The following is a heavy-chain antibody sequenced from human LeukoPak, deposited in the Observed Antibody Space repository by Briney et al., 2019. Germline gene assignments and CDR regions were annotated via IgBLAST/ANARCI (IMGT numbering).Heavy chain of an antibody. CDR2: INAGNGNT. V-gene: IGHV1-3*01. D-gene: IGHD6-19*01. CDR3: ARDLGEWAVAGTGPFDY. Sequence: ASVKVSWKASGYTFSTYAIQWVRQAPGQGLEWMGWINAGNGNTKYSQNFQGRVTITRDTSASTVYMELSSLRSEDTAVYYCARDLGEWAVAGTGPFDYWGQGTLVTVSS. CDR1: GYTFSTYA. J-gene: IGHJ4*02.